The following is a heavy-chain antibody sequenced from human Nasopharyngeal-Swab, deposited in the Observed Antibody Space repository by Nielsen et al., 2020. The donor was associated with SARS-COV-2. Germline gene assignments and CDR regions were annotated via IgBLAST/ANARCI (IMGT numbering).Heavy chain of an antibody. CDR1: GFTFSSYT. CDR2: ITSGNSV. CDR3: ARERGGGYGDY. V-gene: IGHV3-48*04. Sequence: GGSLRLSCATSGFTFSSYTMTWVRQAPGKGLQWISYITSGNSVQYADSVRGRFTISRDNAKNSLYLQMNSLTAEDTAVYYCARERGGGYGDYWGQGTLVPVSS. J-gene: IGHJ4*02. D-gene: IGHD5-12*01.